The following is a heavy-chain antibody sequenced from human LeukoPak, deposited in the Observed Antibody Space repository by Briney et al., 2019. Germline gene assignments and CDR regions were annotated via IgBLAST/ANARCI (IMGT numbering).Heavy chain of an antibody. J-gene: IGHJ5*02. CDR3: STFARASGWS. CDR2: IRSKTDGGTT. D-gene: IGHD6-19*01. CDR1: GFTFNNAW. Sequence: GGSLRVSCAASGFTFNNAWMSWVRQAPRKGPEWVGRIRSKTDGGTTDYAAPVKGRFTISRADSNNTLFLQMNSLKTEDTAVYYYSTFARASGWSWGQGALVTVSS. V-gene: IGHV3-15*01.